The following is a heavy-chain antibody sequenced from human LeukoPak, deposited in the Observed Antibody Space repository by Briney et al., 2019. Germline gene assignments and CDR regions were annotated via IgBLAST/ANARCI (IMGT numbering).Heavy chain of an antibody. D-gene: IGHD4-17*01. J-gene: IGHJ5*02. CDR3: ARDVHGDYGSGWFDP. CDR2: IMPLFGTA. V-gene: IGHV1-69*05. CDR1: GGTFNNSA. Sequence: SVKVSCKTSGGTFNNSAISWVRQAPGQGLEWLGGIMPLFGTAGYAQKFQGRVTITKDVSTRTVYLELTSLTSDDTAVYYCARDVHGDYGSGWFDPWGQGTLVSVSS.